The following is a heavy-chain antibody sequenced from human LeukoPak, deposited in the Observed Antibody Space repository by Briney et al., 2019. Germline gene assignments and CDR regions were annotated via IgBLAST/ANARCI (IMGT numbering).Heavy chain of an antibody. V-gene: IGHV3-23*01. Sequence: GVLRLSCAASGFTFSSYAMSWVRQAPGKGLEWVSAISGSGGSTYYADSVKGRFTISRDNSKNTLYLQMYSLRAEDTAVYYCAKRGRGSSSLPFDYWGQGTLVTVSS. J-gene: IGHJ4*02. D-gene: IGHD6-6*01. CDR1: GFTFSSYA. CDR3: AKRGRGSSSLPFDY. CDR2: ISGSGGST.